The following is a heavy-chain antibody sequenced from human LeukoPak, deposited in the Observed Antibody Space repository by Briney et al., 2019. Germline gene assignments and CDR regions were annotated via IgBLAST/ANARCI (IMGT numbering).Heavy chain of an antibody. V-gene: IGHV4-34*01. Sequence: SETLSLTCAVYGGSFSGYYWSWIRQPPGKGLEWIGEINHSGSTHYNPSLKSRVTISVDTSKNQFSLKLSSVTAADTAVYYCARAPRRGYSYGLAVWGQGTLVTVSS. CDR3: ARAPRRGYSYGLAV. CDR1: GGSFSGYY. CDR2: INHSGST. D-gene: IGHD5-18*01. J-gene: IGHJ4*02.